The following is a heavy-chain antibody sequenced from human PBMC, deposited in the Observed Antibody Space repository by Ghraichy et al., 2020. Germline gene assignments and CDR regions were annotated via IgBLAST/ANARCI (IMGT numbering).Heavy chain of an antibody. CDR3: ARDDAAGANWFDH. CDR1: GYTFTTYA. Sequence: ASVKVSCKASGYTFTTYAISWVRQAPGQGLEWMGWISAKSGDTNYAQKFQGRVTMTTDTSTTTAYMEVKGLKSDDTAVHYCARDDAAGANWFDHWGQGTPVTVSS. J-gene: IGHJ5*02. V-gene: IGHV1-18*01. D-gene: IGHD6-13*01. CDR2: ISAKSGDT.